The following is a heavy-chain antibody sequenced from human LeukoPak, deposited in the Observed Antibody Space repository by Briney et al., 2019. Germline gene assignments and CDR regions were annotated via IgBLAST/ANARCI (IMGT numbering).Heavy chain of an antibody. Sequence: HPGGSLRLSCAASGFTFSSYAMSWVRQAPGKGLEWVSAISGSGGSTYYADSVKGRLTISRDNSKNTLYLQMNSLRAEDTAVYYCAKDRRVGAIADYWGQGTLVTVSS. CDR3: AKDRRVGAIADY. D-gene: IGHD1-26*01. CDR1: GFTFSSYA. V-gene: IGHV3-23*01. J-gene: IGHJ4*02. CDR2: ISGSGGST.